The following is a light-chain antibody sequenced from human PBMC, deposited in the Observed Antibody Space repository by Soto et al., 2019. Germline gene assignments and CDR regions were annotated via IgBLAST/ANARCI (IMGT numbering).Light chain of an antibody. CDR1: QSVSSSN. CDR3: QQYNNWPLT. J-gene: IGKJ4*01. Sequence: EIVLTQSPGTLSLSPGDRATLYCRASQSVSSSNLAWYQQKRGQSPRLLIYGASSRATGIPDRFSGSGYGREFTLTISSLQSEDSSVYYCQQYNNWPLTFGGGTKVDI. CDR2: GAS. V-gene: IGKV3-20*01.